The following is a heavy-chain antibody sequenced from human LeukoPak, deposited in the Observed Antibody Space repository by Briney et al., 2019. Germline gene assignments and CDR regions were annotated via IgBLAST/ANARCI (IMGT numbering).Heavy chain of an antibody. CDR1: GGSISSSNW. J-gene: IGHJ3*02. Sequence: PSGTLSLTCAVSGGSISSSNWWSWVRQPPGKGLEWIGEIYHSGSTNYNPSLKSRVTISVDKSKNQFSLKLSSVTAADTAVYYCARVGLPHYCSGGSCYSGAFDIWGQGTMVTVSS. D-gene: IGHD2-15*01. CDR2: IYHSGST. V-gene: IGHV4-4*02. CDR3: ARVGLPHYCSGGSCYSGAFDI.